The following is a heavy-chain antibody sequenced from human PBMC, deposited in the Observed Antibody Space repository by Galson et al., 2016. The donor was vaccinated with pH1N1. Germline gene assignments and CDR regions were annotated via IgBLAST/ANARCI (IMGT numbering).Heavy chain of an antibody. CDR2: INQAGSKK. J-gene: IGHJ1*01. V-gene: IGHV3-7*01. D-gene: IGHD2-21*01. Sequence: SLRLSCAGSGFTFSNYWMTWVRQAPGNGLEWVANINQAGSKKYYLDSVKGRFTISRYNAENSVSLQMNILRVEGTAFYYCMKENGGAVSSWGQGTLVTVSS. CDR1: GFTFSNYW. CDR3: MKENGGAVSS.